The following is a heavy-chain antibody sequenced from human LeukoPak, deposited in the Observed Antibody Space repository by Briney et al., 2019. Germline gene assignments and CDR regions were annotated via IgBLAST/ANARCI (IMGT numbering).Heavy chain of an antibody. V-gene: IGHV3-21*01. J-gene: IGHJ4*02. CDR3: ARGLMTTVTNFDY. CDR1: GFTFSSYS. Sequence: AGGSLRLSCAASGFTFSSYSMNWVRQAPGKGLEWVSSISSSSSYIYYADSVKGRFTISRDNAKNSLYLQMNSLRAEDTAVYYCARGLMTTVTNFDYWGEGNLVTVSS. D-gene: IGHD4-17*01. CDR2: ISSSSSYI.